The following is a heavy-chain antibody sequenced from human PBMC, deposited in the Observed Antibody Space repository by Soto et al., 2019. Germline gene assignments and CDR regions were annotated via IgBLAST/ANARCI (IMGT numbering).Heavy chain of an antibody. D-gene: IGHD2-2*01. Sequence: QLQLQESGPGLVKPSETLSLTCTVSGGSISSSSYYWGWIRQPPGKGLEWIGSIYYSGSTYYNPSLKSRVTISVDTSKNQFSLKLSSVTAADTAVYYCARQAVGYCSSTSCLDFDYWGQGTLVTVSS. J-gene: IGHJ4*02. CDR2: IYYSGST. CDR3: ARQAVGYCSSTSCLDFDY. CDR1: GGSISSSSYY. V-gene: IGHV4-39*01.